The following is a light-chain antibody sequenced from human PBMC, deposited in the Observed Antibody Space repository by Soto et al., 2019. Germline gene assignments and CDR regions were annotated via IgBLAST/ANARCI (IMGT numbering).Light chain of an antibody. Sequence: DIQITQSPSTLSASVGDRVTITYRASQNINSWLAWYQQKPGKAPKVLMYKASTLESGVPSRFGGSGSETEFTLTISGLQPEDFATYYCQQYHIYSGTFGQGTKVDIK. V-gene: IGKV1-5*03. J-gene: IGKJ1*01. CDR2: KAS. CDR3: QQYHIYSGT. CDR1: QNINSW.